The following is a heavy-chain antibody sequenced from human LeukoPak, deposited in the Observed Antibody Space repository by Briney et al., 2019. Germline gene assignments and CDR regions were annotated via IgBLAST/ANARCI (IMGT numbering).Heavy chain of an antibody. CDR2: IRSKANSYAT. CDR1: GFTFSGSA. CDR3: VKDAYNSGSYFDY. D-gene: IGHD6-19*01. Sequence: PGGSLKLSCAASGFTFSGSAIHWVRQASGKGLEWVGRIRSKANSYATAYAASVKGRFTISRDSSKNTLYLQMSSLRTEDTAVYYCVKDAYNSGSYFDYWGKGTLVTVSS. J-gene: IGHJ4*02. V-gene: IGHV3-73*01.